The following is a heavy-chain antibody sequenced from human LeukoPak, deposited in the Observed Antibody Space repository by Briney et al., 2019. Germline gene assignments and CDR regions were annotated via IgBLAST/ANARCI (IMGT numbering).Heavy chain of an antibody. D-gene: IGHD3-3*01. CDR1: GFTFSSYG. J-gene: IGHJ4*02. V-gene: IGHV3-48*01. CDR2: ISSSSSTI. Sequence: GGSLRLSCAASGFTFSSYGMNWVRQAPGKGLEWVSYISSSSSTIYYADFVKGRFTISRDNAENSLYLQMNSLRAEDTAVYYCAREASGGGFDYWGQGTLVTVSS. CDR3: AREASGGGFDY.